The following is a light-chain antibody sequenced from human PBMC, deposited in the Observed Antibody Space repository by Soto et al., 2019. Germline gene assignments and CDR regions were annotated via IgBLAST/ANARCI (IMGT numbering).Light chain of an antibody. V-gene: IGKV3-15*01. Sequence: EILMTQSPATLSVSPGEIARLCCRASQTIYNNVAWYQKRPGQAPRLLIYHTSSRATGIPARFSGSGSGTEFTLTISSLQSEDFAVYHCQQYNKWPRTFGQGTKVDIK. CDR1: QTIYNN. CDR2: HTS. J-gene: IGKJ1*01. CDR3: QQYNKWPRT.